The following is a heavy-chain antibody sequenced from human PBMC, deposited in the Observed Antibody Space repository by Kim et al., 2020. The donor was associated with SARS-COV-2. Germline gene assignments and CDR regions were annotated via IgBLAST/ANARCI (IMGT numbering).Heavy chain of an antibody. CDR1: GFTFSGYA. CDR3: TSDRRTTLDVWDAFDI. CDR2: IRSKANGYAT. Sequence: GGSLRLSCAASGFTFSGYAMHWVRQAPGKGLEWVGRIRSKANGYATAYAASRKGRFTSARADSKNTEYLDMNSRKTEDTAVYYCTSDRRTTLDVWDAFDIWGQGTMVTVSS. J-gene: IGHJ3*02. D-gene: IGHD3-16*01. V-gene: IGHV3-73*01.